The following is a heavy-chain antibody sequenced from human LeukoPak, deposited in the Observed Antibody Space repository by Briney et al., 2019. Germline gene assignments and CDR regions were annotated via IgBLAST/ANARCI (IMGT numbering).Heavy chain of an antibody. Sequence: PGGALRLSCAASGFTFSDYAMSWVRQAPGKGLEGGSTIFKTGDTAHYADIVRGRFTISRENSKNTLSLQMNSLRADDTAIYYCAKLWGRHVWSFDYWGQGALVTVSS. CDR3: AKLWGRHVWSFDY. J-gene: IGHJ4*02. D-gene: IGHD3-16*01. CDR2: IFKTGDTA. CDR1: GFTFSDYA. V-gene: IGHV3-23*01.